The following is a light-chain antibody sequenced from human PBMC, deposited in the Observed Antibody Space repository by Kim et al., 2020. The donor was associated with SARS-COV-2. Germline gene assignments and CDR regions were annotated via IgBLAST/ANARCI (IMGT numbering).Light chain of an antibody. Sequence: SPGEKATLSCRASESISSTYLAWYQQRPGQAPRVLIYAVTRRATGIPDRFSGSGSGTDFTLTISSLAPEDSAVYYCQKFGSSPRAFGQGTKVDIK. J-gene: IGKJ1*01. CDR1: ESISSTY. CDR3: QKFGSSPRA. CDR2: AVT. V-gene: IGKV3-20*01.